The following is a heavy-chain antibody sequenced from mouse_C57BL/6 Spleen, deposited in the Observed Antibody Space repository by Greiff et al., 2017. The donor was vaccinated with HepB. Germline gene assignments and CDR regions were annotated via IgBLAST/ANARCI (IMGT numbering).Heavy chain of an antibody. V-gene: IGHV5-12*01. CDR3: ARRGGYYD. Sequence: EVKLVESGGGLVQPGGSLKLSCAASGFTFSDYYMYWVRQTPEKRLEWVAYISNGGGSTYYPDTVKGRFTISKDNAKNTLYLQMSRLKSEDTAMYYCARRGGYYDWGQGTLVTVSA. CDR1: GFTFSDYY. J-gene: IGHJ3*01. CDR2: ISNGGGST. D-gene: IGHD2-3*01.